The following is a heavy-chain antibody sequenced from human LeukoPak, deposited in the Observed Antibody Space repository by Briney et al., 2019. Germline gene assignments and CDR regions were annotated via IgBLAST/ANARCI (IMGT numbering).Heavy chain of an antibody. D-gene: IGHD3-3*01. CDR1: GYPFTSYY. Sequence: ASVKVFCKASGYPFTSYYMHWVRQAPGRGLEWMGILNPSGGSTSYAQKFQGRVTMTRDTSTSTVYMELSSLRSEDTAVYYCASARGLRFLEWVLGYWGQGTLVTVSS. CDR2: LNPSGGST. CDR3: ASARGLRFLEWVLGY. V-gene: IGHV1-46*03. J-gene: IGHJ4*02.